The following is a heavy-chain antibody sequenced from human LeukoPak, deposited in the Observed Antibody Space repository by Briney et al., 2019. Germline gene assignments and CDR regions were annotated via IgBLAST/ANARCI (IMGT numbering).Heavy chain of an antibody. CDR3: ARVPRGIVVGAYSDY. V-gene: IGHV3-64*01. D-gene: IGHD2-21*01. Sequence: GGSLRLSCAASGFSFDAYTMHWVRQAPGKGLEYVSAISSNGGSTYYANSVRGRFTISRDNSKNTLFVQMGSLRAEDMAVYYCARVPRGIVVGAYSDYWGQGTLVTVSS. CDR2: ISSNGGST. J-gene: IGHJ4*02. CDR1: GFSFDAYT.